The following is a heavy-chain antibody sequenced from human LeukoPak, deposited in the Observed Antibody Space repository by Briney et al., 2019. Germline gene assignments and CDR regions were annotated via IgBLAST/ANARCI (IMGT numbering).Heavy chain of an antibody. Sequence: GSLRLSCAASGFTFDDFAMSWVRQVPGKGLDWVSGINWNGGGTTYADSVKGRFTISRDNAKNSLYLQMNSLRAEDTALYYCARDRGSGTTTYRFDYWGQGTLVTVSS. J-gene: IGHJ4*02. D-gene: IGHD1-1*01. CDR1: GFTFDDFA. CDR3: ARDRGSGTTTYRFDY. CDR2: INWNGGGT. V-gene: IGHV3-20*04.